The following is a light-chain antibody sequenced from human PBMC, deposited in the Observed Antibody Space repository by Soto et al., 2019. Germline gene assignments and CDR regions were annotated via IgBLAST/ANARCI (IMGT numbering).Light chain of an antibody. CDR3: SSYTDSSNYV. Sequence: QSALTQPASVSLSPGQSITISCTGTSSDGAIYNYVFWYQQQPGKAPKLMIYQVTNRPSGVSNRFSGSRSGNTASLTISGLQAEDEADYYCSSYTDSSNYVFGTGTKSPS. V-gene: IGLV2-14*01. CDR1: SSDGAIYNY. CDR2: QVT. J-gene: IGLJ1*01.